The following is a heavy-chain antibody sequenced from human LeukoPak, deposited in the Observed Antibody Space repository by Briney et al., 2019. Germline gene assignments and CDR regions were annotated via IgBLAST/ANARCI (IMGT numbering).Heavy chain of an antibody. CDR2: ISSSGSTI. CDR3: AELGITMIGGV. CDR1: GFTFSSYE. Sequence: GGSLRLSCAASGFTFSSYEMNWVRQAPGKGLEWVSYISSSGSTIYYADSVKGRFTISRDNAKNSLYLQMNSLRAEDTAVYYCAELGITMIGGVWGKGTTVSISS. V-gene: IGHV3-48*03. D-gene: IGHD3-10*02. J-gene: IGHJ6*04.